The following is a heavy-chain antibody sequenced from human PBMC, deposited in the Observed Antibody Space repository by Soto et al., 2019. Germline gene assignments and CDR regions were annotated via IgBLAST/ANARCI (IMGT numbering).Heavy chain of an antibody. CDR3: ARGYYDILTGYYYLFFDS. Sequence: SETLSLTCAVYGGSFRGYYWNWIRQSPGKGLEWIGEINHRGSPNYNPSLKSRITISVDTSKNQFSLKLSSVTAADTAVYYCARGYYDILTGYYYLFFDSWGQGTLVTVSS. CDR2: INHRGSP. J-gene: IGHJ4*02. CDR1: GGSFRGYY. D-gene: IGHD3-9*01. V-gene: IGHV4-34*01.